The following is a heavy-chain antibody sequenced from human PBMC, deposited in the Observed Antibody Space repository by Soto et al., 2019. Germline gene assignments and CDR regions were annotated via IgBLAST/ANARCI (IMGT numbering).Heavy chain of an antibody. J-gene: IGHJ6*02. CDR2: ISNDGDR. Sequence: VQLLESGGVLVQPGGSLRLSCAASGFTFSSYAIYWVRQAPGKGLEWVSTISNDGDRYYADSVEGRFTISRDSSKDTVYLHMNSLRAEDTAVYYCGKPKYRGVVVNVWRQGTTVTVSS. D-gene: IGHD3-10*01. CDR3: GKPKYRGVVVNV. V-gene: IGHV3-23*01. CDR1: GFTFSSYA.